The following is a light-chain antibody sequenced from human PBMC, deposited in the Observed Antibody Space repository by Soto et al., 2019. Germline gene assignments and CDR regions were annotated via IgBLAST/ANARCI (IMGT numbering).Light chain of an antibody. CDR3: CAYADTFYV. CDR1: SSDVGSYKD. J-gene: IGLJ1*01. CDR2: DVS. Sequence: VLTQPRSVSGSPGQSVTISCTGTSSDVGSYKDVSWYQHHPGKVPKLMIYDVSERPSGVPDRFSGSKSGNTASLTISGLQAEDEANYYCCAYADTFYVFGTGTKVTVL. V-gene: IGLV2-11*01.